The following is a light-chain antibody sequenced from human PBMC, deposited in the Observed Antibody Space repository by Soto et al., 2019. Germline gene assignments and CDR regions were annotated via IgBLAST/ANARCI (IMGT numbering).Light chain of an antibody. CDR3: QKLNAYPPWT. J-gene: IGKJ1*01. Sequence: EIVLTQSPATLSLSPGERATLSCRASQSVSSYLAWYQQKPGQAPRLLIYDASNRATGIPARFSGSGSGTDFTLTISSLEPEDFATYFCQKLNAYPPWTFGQGTKVDIK. V-gene: IGKV3-11*01. CDR1: QSVSSY. CDR2: DAS.